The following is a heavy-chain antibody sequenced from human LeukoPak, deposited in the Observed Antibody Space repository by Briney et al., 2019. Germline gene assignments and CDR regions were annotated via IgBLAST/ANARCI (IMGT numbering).Heavy chain of an antibody. CDR2: IYSGGNT. J-gene: IGHJ1*01. V-gene: IGHV3-53*01. D-gene: IGHD5-18*01. Sequence: GGSLRLSCAASGFTVSSNYMSWVRQAPGKGLEWVSVIYSGGNTYYADSVKGRFTISRDNSKNTLYLQMNSLRAEDTAVYYCASPGYPKYFQHWGQGTLVTVSS. CDR1: GFTVSSNY. CDR3: ASPGYPKYFQH.